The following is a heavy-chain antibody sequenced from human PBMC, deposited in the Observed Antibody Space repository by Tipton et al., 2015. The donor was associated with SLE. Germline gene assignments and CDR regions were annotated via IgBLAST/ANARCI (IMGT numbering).Heavy chain of an antibody. D-gene: IGHD2-21*01. CDR1: GYIFTNYY. V-gene: IGHV1-46*01. Sequence: QLVQSGPEVKKPGASLKVSCKASGYIFTNYYIHWVRQAPGQGLEWMGIINPSGGSTSYAKKFQGRVSMTRDTSTSIVYMEMSSLTSDDTAVYYCAREHRGGDSISFSYSDYWGQGALVTVSS. CDR3: AREHRGGDSISFSYSDY. CDR2: INPSGGST. J-gene: IGHJ4*02.